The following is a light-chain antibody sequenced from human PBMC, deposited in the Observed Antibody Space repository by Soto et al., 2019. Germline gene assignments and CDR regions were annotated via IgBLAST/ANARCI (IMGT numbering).Light chain of an antibody. V-gene: IGLV1-40*01. CDR2: ANI. CDR3: QSYDSSLTGWV. J-gene: IGLJ3*02. CDR1: SSNIGAGYD. Sequence: QAVVTQPPSVSGAPGQRVTISCTGSSSNIGAGYDVHWYQRLPGTAPKLLMYANILRPSGVPDRFSGSKSGTSASLAITGLQAEDEADYYCQSYDSSLTGWVFGGGTKLTVL.